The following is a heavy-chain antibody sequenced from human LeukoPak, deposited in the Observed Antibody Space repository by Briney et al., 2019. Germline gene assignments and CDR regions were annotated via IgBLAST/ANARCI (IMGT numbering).Heavy chain of an antibody. V-gene: IGHV1-69*05. CDR3: ARRDYSQYYYGSGLNWFDP. CDR2: IIPIFGTA. Sequence: ASVKVSCKASGGTFSSYAISWVRQAPGQGLEWMGGIIPIFGTANYAQKFQGRVTMTRNTSISTAYMELSSLRSEDTAVYYCARRDYSQYYYGSGLNWFDPWGQGTLVTVSS. J-gene: IGHJ5*02. D-gene: IGHD3-10*01. CDR1: GGTFSSYA.